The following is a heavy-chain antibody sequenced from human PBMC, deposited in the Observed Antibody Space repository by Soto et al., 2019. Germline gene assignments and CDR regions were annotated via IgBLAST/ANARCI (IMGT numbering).Heavy chain of an antibody. CDR1: GYSFTSYW. D-gene: IGHD6-19*01. J-gene: IGHJ4*02. V-gene: IGHV5-10-1*01. CDR3: ARQGGVAVAGTVLGLDY. CDR2: IDPSDSYT. Sequence: GESLKISCKGSGYSFTSYWISWVRQMPGKGLEWMGRIDPSDSYTNYSPSFQGHVTISADKSISTAYLQWSSLKASDTAMYYCARQGGVAVAGTVLGLDYWGQGTLVTVSS.